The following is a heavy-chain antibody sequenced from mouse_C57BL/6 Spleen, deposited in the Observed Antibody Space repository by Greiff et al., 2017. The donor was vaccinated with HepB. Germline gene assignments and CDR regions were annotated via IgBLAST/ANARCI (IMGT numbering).Heavy chain of an antibody. J-gene: IGHJ2*01. D-gene: IGHD4-1*01. CDR1: GFTFTDYY. V-gene: IGHV7-3*01. CDR2: IRNKANGYTT. Sequence: EVKLVESGGGLVQPGGSLSLSCAASGFTFTDYYMSWVRQPPGKALEWLGFIRNKANGYTTEYSASVKGRFTISRDNSQSILYLQMNALRAEDSATYYCARRTGTGNFDYWGQGTTLTVSS. CDR3: ARRTGTGNFDY.